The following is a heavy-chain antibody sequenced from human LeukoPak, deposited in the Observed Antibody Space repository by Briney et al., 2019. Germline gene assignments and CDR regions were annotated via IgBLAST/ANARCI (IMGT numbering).Heavy chain of an antibody. J-gene: IGHJ6*02. Sequence: GGSLRLSCAASGFTFSSYGMHWVRQAPGKGLEWVAVISYDGSNKYYAGSVKGRFTISRDNSKNTLYLQMNSLRVEDTAVYFCARGGTEIYYYHYGMDVWGQGTTVTVSS. CDR1: GFTFSSYG. CDR2: ISYDGSNK. V-gene: IGHV3-30*03. D-gene: IGHD5-12*01. CDR3: ARGGTEIYYYHYGMDV.